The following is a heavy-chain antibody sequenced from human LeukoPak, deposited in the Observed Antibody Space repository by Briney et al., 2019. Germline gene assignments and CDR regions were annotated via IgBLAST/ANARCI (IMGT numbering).Heavy chain of an antibody. CDR1: GFTFSSYS. Sequence: GGSLRLSCAASGFTFSSYSMNWVRQAPGKGLEWVSSISSSSSYIYYADSVKGRFTISRDNSKNTLYLQMNSLRAEDTAVYYCAKEGYYDSSGTPFDYWGQGTLVTVSS. CDR3: AKEGYYDSSGTPFDY. J-gene: IGHJ4*02. CDR2: ISSSSSYI. V-gene: IGHV3-21*04. D-gene: IGHD3-22*01.